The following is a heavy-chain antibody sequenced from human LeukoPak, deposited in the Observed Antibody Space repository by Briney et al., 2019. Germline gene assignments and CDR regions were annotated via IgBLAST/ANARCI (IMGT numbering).Heavy chain of an antibody. Sequence: GGSLRLSCAASGFTFSSYGMHWVRQAPGKGLEWVAFIRYDGSNKYYADSVKGRFTISRDNSKNTLYLQMNSLRAEDTAVYYCARDGSGSYSRYYFDYWGQGTLVTVSS. J-gene: IGHJ4*02. CDR2: IRYDGSNK. CDR1: GFTFSSYG. V-gene: IGHV3-30*02. D-gene: IGHD1-26*01. CDR3: ARDGSGSYSRYYFDY.